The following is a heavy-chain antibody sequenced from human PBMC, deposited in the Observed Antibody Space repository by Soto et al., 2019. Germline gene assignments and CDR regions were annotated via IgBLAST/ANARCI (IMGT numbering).Heavy chain of an antibody. CDR1: SDSMNSGGYY. CDR3: ARRGGSSSGYYYYAMDV. V-gene: IGHV4-31*03. J-gene: IGHJ6*02. Sequence: QVQLQESGPGLVKPSQTLSLTCSVSSDSMNSGGYYWSWIRQHPGKGLEWLGYIYSNGDTYYNPSLKSRVTISVDTSKNQFSLNLTSVTAADTAVYYCARRGGSSSGYYYYAMDVWGQGTTVTVSS. CDR2: IYSNGDT. D-gene: IGHD6-6*01.